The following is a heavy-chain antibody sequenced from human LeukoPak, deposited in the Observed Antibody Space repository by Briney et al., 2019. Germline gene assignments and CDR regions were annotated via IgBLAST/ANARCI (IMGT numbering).Heavy chain of an antibody. J-gene: IGHJ4*02. Sequence: PAGGSLRLSCAASGFTFSSYAMSWVRQAPGKGLEWVSAISGSGGSTYYADSVKGRFTISRDNSKNTLYLQMNSLRAGDTAVYYCAKDPSKLVGATAVDYWGQGTLVTVSS. V-gene: IGHV3-23*01. CDR1: GFTFSSYA. D-gene: IGHD1-26*01. CDR2: ISGSGGST. CDR3: AKDPSKLVGATAVDY.